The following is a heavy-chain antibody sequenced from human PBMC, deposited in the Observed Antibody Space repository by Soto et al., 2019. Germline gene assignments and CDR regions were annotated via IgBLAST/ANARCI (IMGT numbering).Heavy chain of an antibody. V-gene: IGHV3-30-3*01. CDR2: ISYDGSNK. D-gene: IGHD3-16*01. CDR1: GFTFSSYA. J-gene: IGHJ4*02. Sequence: QVQLVESGGGVVQPGRSLRLSCAASGFTFSSYAMHWVRQAPGKGLEWVAVISYDGSNKYYADSVKGRFTISRDNSKNTLYLQMNSLRAEDTAVYYCARENDGAEYYFDYWGQGTLVTVSS. CDR3: ARENDGAEYYFDY.